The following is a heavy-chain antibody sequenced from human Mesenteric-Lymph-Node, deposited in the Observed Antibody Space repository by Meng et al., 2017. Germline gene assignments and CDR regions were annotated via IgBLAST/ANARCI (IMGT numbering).Heavy chain of an antibody. J-gene: IGHJ5*02. CDR2: IHDSGST. CDR1: GGSVSSGGYY. V-gene: IGHV4-31*03. CDR3: ARASYGSGSPLGESWFDP. Sequence: GQLQASGLGLVKPSQTLSPTCTVSGGSVSSGGYYWSWIRQHPGKGLEWIGYIHDSGSTYYNPSLKSRVTISADTSKNQFSLKLSSVTAADTAVYYCARASYGSGSPLGESWFDPWGQGTLVTVSS. D-gene: IGHD3-10*01.